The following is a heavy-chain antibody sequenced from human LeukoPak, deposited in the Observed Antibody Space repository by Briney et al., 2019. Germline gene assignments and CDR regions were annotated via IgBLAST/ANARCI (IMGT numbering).Heavy chain of an antibody. CDR1: GFTFSSYW. V-gene: IGHV3-7*01. CDR2: IKQDGSEK. CDR3: APDRGWFGELPYFDY. D-gene: IGHD3-10*01. J-gene: IGHJ4*02. Sequence: GGSLRLSCAASGFTFSSYWMSWVRQAPGKGLEWVANIKQDGSEKYYVDSVKGRFTISRDNAKNSLYLQMNSLRAEDTAVYYCAPDRGWFGELPYFDYWGQGTLVTVSS.